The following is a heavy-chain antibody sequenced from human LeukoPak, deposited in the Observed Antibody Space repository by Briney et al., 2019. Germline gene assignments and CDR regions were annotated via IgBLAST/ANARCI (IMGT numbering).Heavy chain of an antibody. Sequence: GGTLRLSCAASGFTFSNHGMNWVRQAPGKGLEWVSAISGSGGSTYYADSVKGRFTISRDNSKNTLYLQMNSLRAEDTAVYYCVMGATASHDYWGQGTLVTVSS. CDR2: ISGSGGST. V-gene: IGHV3-23*01. CDR3: VMGATASHDY. D-gene: IGHD1-26*01. J-gene: IGHJ4*02. CDR1: GFTFSNHG.